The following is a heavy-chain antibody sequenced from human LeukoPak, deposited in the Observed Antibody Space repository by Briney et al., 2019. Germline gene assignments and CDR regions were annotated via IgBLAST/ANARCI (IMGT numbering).Heavy chain of an antibody. CDR1: GYTFTSYG. D-gene: IGHD2-21*01. CDR2: INPNSGGT. J-gene: IGHJ4*02. V-gene: IGHV1-2*02. CDR3: ARDGIVVAY. Sequence: ASVKVSCKASGYTFTSYGISWVRQAPGQGLEWMGWINPNSGGTNYAQKFQGRVTMTRDTSISTAYMELSRLRSDDTAVYYCARDGIVVAYWGQGTLVTVSS.